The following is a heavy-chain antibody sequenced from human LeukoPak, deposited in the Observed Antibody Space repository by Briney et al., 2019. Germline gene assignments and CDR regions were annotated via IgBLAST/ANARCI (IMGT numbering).Heavy chain of an antibody. CDR2: IYYSGST. Sequence: SETLSLTCTVSSGSISSSNYYWGWIRQPPGKGLEWIGNIYYSGSTYYNPSLKSRATISVDTSKNQFSLKLTSVTAADTAVYYCARLSVGTFDYWGQGTLVTVSS. V-gene: IGHV4-39*01. J-gene: IGHJ4*02. CDR3: ARLSVGTFDY. CDR1: SGSISSSNYY. D-gene: IGHD6-13*01.